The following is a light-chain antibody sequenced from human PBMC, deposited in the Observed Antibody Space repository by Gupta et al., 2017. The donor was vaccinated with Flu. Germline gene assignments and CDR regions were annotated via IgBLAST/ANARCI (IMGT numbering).Light chain of an antibody. CDR3: QQTDTTPYS. CDR2: ATS. Sequence: DIQMTQSPSSLTASVGDRVTIACRASQRIGSYLNWFQQKPGKAPKLLIYATSSLQSGVPSRFSGSGSGTDFTLTISRLQPEDFASYYCQQTDTTPYSFGQGTKVDI. V-gene: IGKV1-39*01. J-gene: IGKJ2*01. CDR1: QRIGSY.